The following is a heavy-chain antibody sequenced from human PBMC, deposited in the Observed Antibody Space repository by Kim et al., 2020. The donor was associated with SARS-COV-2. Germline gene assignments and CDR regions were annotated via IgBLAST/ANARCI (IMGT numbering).Heavy chain of an antibody. CDR1: GGSISSSSYY. V-gene: IGHV4-39*07. J-gene: IGHJ6*02. D-gene: IGHD3-10*01. Sequence: SQTLSLTCTVSGGSISSSSYYWGWIRQPPGKGLEWIGSIYYSGSTYYNPSLKSRVTISVDTSKNQFSLKLSSVTAADTAVYYCARDLRVRDPLYYYGMDVWGQGTTVTVSS. CDR3: ARDLRVRDPLYYYGMDV. CDR2: IYYSGST.